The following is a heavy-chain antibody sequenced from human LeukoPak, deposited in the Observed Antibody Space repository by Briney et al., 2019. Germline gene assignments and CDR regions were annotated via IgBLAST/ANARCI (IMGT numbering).Heavy chain of an antibody. CDR3: ARDADDSGWYAWFDP. CDR1: GGSISSHY. D-gene: IGHD6-13*01. V-gene: IGHV4-59*11. Sequence: SETLSLTCTVSGGSISSHYWSWIRQPPGKGLEWIGYIYYSGSTNYNPSLKSRVTISVDTSKNQFSLKLSSVTAADTAVYYGARDADDSGWYAWFDPWGQGTLVTVSS. CDR2: IYYSGST. J-gene: IGHJ5*02.